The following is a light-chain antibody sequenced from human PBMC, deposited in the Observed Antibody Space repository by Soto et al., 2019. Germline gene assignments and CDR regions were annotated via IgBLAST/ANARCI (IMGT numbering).Light chain of an antibody. J-gene: IGKJ3*01. Sequence: DIVMTQSPDSLSVSLGERATINCTSSLSLFYPSNNRIYLACYQQKGRQPPNLLIYWASTRESGVPDRFSGSRSGTDFALTIISLQTKDVATYYCQQYYSTPFTFGPGTKVDI. V-gene: IGKV4-1*01. CDR3: QQYYSTPFT. CDR1: LSLFYPSNNRIY. CDR2: WAS.